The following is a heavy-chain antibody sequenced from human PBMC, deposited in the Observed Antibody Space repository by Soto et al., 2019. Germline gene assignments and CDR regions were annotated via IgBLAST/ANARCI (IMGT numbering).Heavy chain of an antibody. CDR1: GGSISSYY. Sequence: PSETLSLTCTVSGGSISSYYWSWIRQPPGKGLEWIGYIYYSGSTNYNPSLKSRVTISVDTSKNQFSLKLSSVTAADTAVYYCARGIHCTNGVCLDTSPFDYWGQGTLVTVSS. D-gene: IGHD2-8*01. J-gene: IGHJ4*02. CDR2: IYYSGST. V-gene: IGHV4-59*12. CDR3: ARGIHCTNGVCLDTSPFDY.